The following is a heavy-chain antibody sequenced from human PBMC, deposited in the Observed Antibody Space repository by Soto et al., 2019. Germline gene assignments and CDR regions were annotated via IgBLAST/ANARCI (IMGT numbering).Heavy chain of an antibody. CDR3: ASGGWGSSWYEGGSRIDY. Sequence: EVQLVESGGGLVQPGGSLRLSCAASGFTFSSYDMHWVRQVTGKGLEWVSAMGAAGDTYYPDSVKGRLTISRENAKNSLYLQMNSLRAEDTAVYYCASGGWGSSWYEGGSRIDYWGQGTLVTVSS. J-gene: IGHJ4*02. CDR1: GFTFSSYD. CDR2: MGAAGDT. D-gene: IGHD6-13*01. V-gene: IGHV3-13*01.